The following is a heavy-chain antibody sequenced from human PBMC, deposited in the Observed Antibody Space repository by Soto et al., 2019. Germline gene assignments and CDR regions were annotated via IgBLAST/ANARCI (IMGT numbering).Heavy chain of an antibody. V-gene: IGHV4-4*07. CDR1: GVSISRYY. D-gene: IGHD6-19*01. CDR3: ARDPVSSGWTNFDY. J-gene: IGHJ4*02. Sequence: SDTLSLTCPVSGVSISRYYWSWIRPPAGKGLEWIGRIYTSGSTNYNPSLKSRVTMSVDTSKNQFSLKLSSVTAADTAVYYCARDPVSSGWTNFDYWGQGTLVTVS. CDR2: IYTSGST.